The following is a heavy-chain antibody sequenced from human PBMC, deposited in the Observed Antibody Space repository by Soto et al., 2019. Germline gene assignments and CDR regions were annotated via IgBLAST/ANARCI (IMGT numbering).Heavy chain of an antibody. Sequence: QVQLVQSGAEVKKPGASVKVSCKASGYTFTSYYMHWVRQAPGQGLEWMGIINPSNSTTYAQKFQGRVTIXXDXSXTTVYMELSSLSSEDTAVYYCTRVYCSGGGCYSIDSWGQGTLVTVSS. J-gene: IGHJ4*02. D-gene: IGHD2-15*01. CDR2: INPSNST. CDR1: GYTFTSYY. CDR3: TRVYCSGGGCYSIDS. V-gene: IGHV1-46*03.